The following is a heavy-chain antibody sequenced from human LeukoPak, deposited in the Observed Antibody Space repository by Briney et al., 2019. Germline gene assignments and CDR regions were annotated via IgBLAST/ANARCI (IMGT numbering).Heavy chain of an antibody. CDR2: ISGDGGST. D-gene: IGHD3-22*01. CDR1: GFTFDDYA. J-gene: IGHJ4*02. CDR3: AKDYYDSSGLDY. Sequence: GGSLRLSCAASGFTFDDYAMHWVRQAPGKGLEWVSLISGDGGSTYYADSVKGRFTISRDNSKNSLYLQMNSLRTEGTALYYCAKDYYDSSGLDYWGQGTLVTVSS. V-gene: IGHV3-43*02.